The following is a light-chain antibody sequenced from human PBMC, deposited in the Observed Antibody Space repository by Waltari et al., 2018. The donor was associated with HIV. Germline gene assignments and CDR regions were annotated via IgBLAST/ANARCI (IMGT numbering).Light chain of an antibody. CDR1: SSHIGSTY. CDR3: AAWDDSLL. Sequence: QSVLTQPPSASGTPGQRVTISCSASSSHIGSTYVYWYQQLPGTAPKLLIYRNNQRPSGVPDRFSGSKSGTSASLAISGLRSEDEADYYCAAWDDSLLFGGGTKLTVL. CDR2: RNN. V-gene: IGLV1-47*01. J-gene: IGLJ2*01.